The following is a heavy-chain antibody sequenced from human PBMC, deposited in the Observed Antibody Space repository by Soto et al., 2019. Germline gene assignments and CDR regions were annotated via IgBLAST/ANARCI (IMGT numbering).Heavy chain of an antibody. CDR3: GRDEGSLQPVRGVDS. D-gene: IGHD3-10*01. J-gene: IGHJ4*02. CDR2: INRDGYGT. Sequence: EVQLVESGGGLVQPGGSLRLSCAASGFAFRSYWMHWVRQAPGKGLEWVSDINRDGYGTYYADFVKGRFTISRDHDNNTLFLHLNSLRAEDTAVYYCGRDEGSLQPVRGVDSWGQGTLVTFS. CDR1: GFAFRSYW. V-gene: IGHV3-74*01.